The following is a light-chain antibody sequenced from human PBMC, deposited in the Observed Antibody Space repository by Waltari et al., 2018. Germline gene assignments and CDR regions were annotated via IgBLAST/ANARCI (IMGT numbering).Light chain of an antibody. CDR2: DAS. J-gene: IGKJ1*01. CDR3: QQRSDLPPIT. CDR1: QSISTY. Sequence: IVLTQSPATLSLSPGERATLSCRASQSISTYFAWYPQKPGQAPRLLISDASYRATGIPGRCSGSGSWTDFTLTISSLEPEDFAVYYCQQRSDLPPITFGQGTKVEI. V-gene: IGKV3-11*01.